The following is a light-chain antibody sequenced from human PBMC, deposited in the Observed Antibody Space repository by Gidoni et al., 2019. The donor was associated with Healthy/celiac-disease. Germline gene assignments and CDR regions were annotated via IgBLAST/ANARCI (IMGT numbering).Light chain of an antibody. CDR3: QKYNSAPWT. V-gene: IGKV1-27*01. Sequence: DIQMTQSPSSLSASVGDRVTITCRASQGISNYLAWYQQKPGKVPKLLIYTASTLQSGVPSRFSGSGSGTDFTLTISSLQPEDVATYYCQKYNSAPWTFXQXTKVEIK. J-gene: IGKJ1*01. CDR2: TAS. CDR1: QGISNY.